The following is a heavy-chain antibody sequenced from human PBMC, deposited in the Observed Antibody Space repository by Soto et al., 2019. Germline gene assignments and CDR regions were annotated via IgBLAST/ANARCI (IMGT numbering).Heavy chain of an antibody. V-gene: IGHV3-48*02. D-gene: IGHD2-21*01. J-gene: IGHJ6*02. CDR2: ISTSTSTI. CDR1: GFIFSTYS. CDR3: ARDGRERGDHYSAYYYFYGLDV. Sequence: PGGSLRLSCAASGFIFSTYSMNWVRQAPGKGLEWVSYISTSTSTIYYADSVKGRFTISRDNAKNSLYLKMNSLRDEDTAVYFCARDGRERGDHYSAYYYFYGLDVWRQANTLTVS.